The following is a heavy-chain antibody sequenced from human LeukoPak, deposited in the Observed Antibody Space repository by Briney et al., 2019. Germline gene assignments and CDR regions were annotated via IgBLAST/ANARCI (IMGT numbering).Heavy chain of an antibody. J-gene: IGHJ4*02. CDR2: ISSSSSYI. CDR3: ARDLGGSYRGFDY. D-gene: IGHD1-26*01. Sequence: GGSLRLSCAASGFTFSSYSMNWVRQAPGKGLEWVSSISSSSSYIYYADSVKGRFTISRDNAKNSLYLQMNSLRAEDTAVYYCARDLGGSYRGFDYWGQGTLVTVSS. CDR1: GFTFSSYS. V-gene: IGHV3-21*01.